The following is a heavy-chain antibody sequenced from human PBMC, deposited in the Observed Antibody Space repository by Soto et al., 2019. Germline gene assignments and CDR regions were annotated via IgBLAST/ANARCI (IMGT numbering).Heavy chain of an antibody. Sequence: WGSLRLSCAASGFTFFTYAINCVRHSPFKWLEWISAISGSGGSTHYADSLKGRFTISRDNSKNTLYLQMNSLRAEDTAVYYCAKGEAYYYDTSAYFAYWGQGTLVTVSS. CDR2: ISGSGGST. CDR3: AKGEAYYYDTSAYFAY. J-gene: IGHJ4*02. V-gene: IGHV3-23*01. D-gene: IGHD3-22*01. CDR1: GFTFFTYA.